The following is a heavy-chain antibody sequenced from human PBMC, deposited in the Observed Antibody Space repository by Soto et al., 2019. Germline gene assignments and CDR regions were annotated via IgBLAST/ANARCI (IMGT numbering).Heavy chain of an antibody. V-gene: IGHV3-30*18. CDR3: AKDLSGDFGLLPGRTGDYHYGMDF. J-gene: IGHJ6*02. CDR2: ISSDGSRK. D-gene: IGHD3-10*01. CDR1: GFTFNSYG. Sequence: PGGSLRLSCAASGFTFNSYGVHWVRQAPGKGLEWVAVISSDGSRKYYADSVKGRFTISRDNSKNTLHLQVNSLRAEDTAVYYCAKDLSGDFGLLPGRTGDYHYGMDFWGQGTTVTVSS.